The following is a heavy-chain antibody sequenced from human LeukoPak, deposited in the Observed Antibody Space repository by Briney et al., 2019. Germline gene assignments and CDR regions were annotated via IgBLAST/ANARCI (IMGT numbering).Heavy chain of an antibody. CDR1: GGSISSGGYY. CDR3: ARGRLVAGTFDY. D-gene: IGHD6-19*01. V-gene: IGHV4-31*03. J-gene: IGHJ4*02. CDR2: IYYSGST. Sequence: SQTLSLTCTVSGGSISSGGYYWSWIRQHPGKGLEWIGYIYYSGSTYYSPSLKSRVTISVDTSKNQFSLKLSSVTAADTAVYYCARGRLVAGTFDYWGQGTLVTVSS.